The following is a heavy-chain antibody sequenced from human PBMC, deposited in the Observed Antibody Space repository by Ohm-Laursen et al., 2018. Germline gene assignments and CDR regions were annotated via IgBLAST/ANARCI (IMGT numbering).Heavy chain of an antibody. Sequence: SLRLSCTASGFTFSSYGMHWVRQAPGKGLEWVAVISYDGSNKYYADSVKGRFTISRDISKNTLFLQMNSLRLEDTAVYYCAKDGEQLAQYYFEDWGQGTPVTVSS. V-gene: IGHV3-30*18. D-gene: IGHD1-26*01. J-gene: IGHJ4*02. CDR3: AKDGEQLAQYYFED. CDR2: ISYDGSNK. CDR1: GFTFSSYG.